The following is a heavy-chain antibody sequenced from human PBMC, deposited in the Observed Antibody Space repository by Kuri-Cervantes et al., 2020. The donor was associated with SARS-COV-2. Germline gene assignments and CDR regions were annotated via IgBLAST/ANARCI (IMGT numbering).Heavy chain of an antibody. D-gene: IGHD4-11*01. CDR2: IRSKAYGGTT. V-gene: IGHV3-71*01. J-gene: IGHJ4*02. CDR1: GFTFSSFP. CDR3: ARVTTVTEGY. Sequence: GGSLRLSCAASGFTFSSFPMSWVRQAPGKGLEWVGFIRSKAYGGTTEYAASVKGRFTISRDDSKSIAYLQMNSLRAEDTAVYYCARVTTVTEGYWGQGTLVTVSS.